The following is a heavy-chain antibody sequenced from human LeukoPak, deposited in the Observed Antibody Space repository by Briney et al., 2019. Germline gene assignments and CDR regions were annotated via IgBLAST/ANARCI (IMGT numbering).Heavy chain of an antibody. CDR2: INTDGSST. J-gene: IGHJ3*02. CDR3: ASGPLFLEWLLMGAFDI. V-gene: IGHV3-74*01. CDR1: GFTFSSYW. Sequence: PGGSLRLSCAASGFTFSSYWMHWVRQAPGKGLVWVSRINTDGSSTSYADSVKGRFTISRDNAKNTLYLQMNSLRAEDTAVYYCASGPLFLEWLLMGAFDIWGQGTMVTVSS. D-gene: IGHD3-3*01.